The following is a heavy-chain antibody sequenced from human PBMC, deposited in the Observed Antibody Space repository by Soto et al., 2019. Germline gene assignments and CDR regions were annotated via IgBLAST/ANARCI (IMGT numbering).Heavy chain of an antibody. Sequence: QITLKESGPTLVKPTQTLTLTCTISGFSLSSGGVGVGWIRQPPGKALDWLALIYWTDDKYYSPSLKSRLTITKDTSKNQVVLTMNNIDPADTGTYYCAKVVGAERFDSWGQGTLVTVTS. J-gene: IGHJ4*02. V-gene: IGHV2-5*01. CDR3: AKVVGAERFDS. CDR2: IYWTDDK. CDR1: GFSLSSGGVG. D-gene: IGHD2-15*01.